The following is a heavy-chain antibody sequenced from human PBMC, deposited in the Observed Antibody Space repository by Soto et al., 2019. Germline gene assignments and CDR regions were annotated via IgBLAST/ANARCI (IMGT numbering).Heavy chain of an antibody. Sequence: PGGSLRLSCAASGFTFSNYNMNWVRQAPGKGLEWVSSISSGSSSIYYADSVKGRFTISRDNAKNSLYLHMNSLRAEDTAVYYCAREDDYLNWFDPWGQGTLVTVSS. CDR1: GFTFSNYN. CDR3: AREDDYLNWFDP. D-gene: IGHD4-17*01. V-gene: IGHV3-21*01. CDR2: ISSGSSSI. J-gene: IGHJ5*02.